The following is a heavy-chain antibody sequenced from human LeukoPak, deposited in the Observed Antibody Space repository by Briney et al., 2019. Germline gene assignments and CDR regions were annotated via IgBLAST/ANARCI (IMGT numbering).Heavy chain of an antibody. CDR2: INHSGST. CDR1: GGSFSGYY. J-gene: IGHJ4*02. Sequence: SETLSLTCAVYGGSFSGYYWSWIRQPPGKGLEWIGEINHSGSTNYNPSLKSRVTISVDTSKNQFSLKVSSVTAADTAVYYCARGQGVKLAPNFDYWGQGTLVTVSS. CDR3: ARGQGVKLAPNFDY. D-gene: IGHD3-10*01. V-gene: IGHV4-34*01.